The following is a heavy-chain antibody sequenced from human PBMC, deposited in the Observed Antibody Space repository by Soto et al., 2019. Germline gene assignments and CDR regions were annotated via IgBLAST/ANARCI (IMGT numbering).Heavy chain of an antibody. J-gene: IGHJ6*02. CDR2: IYPGDSDT. CDR3: SRTAAAGKYYYGVDV. Sequence: EVQLVQSGAEVKKPGESLKISCKGSGYSFTSYWIGWVRQMTGKGLEWMGIIYPGDSDTRYSTSVQGQVTISADTSFRTAYLQWSSLKASDTAMYYCSRTAAAGKYYYGVDVWGQGPTVTVSS. D-gene: IGHD6-13*01. CDR1: GYSFTSYW. V-gene: IGHV5-51*01.